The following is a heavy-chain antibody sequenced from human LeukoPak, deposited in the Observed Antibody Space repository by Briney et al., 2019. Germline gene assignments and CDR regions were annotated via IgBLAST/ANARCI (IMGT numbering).Heavy chain of an antibody. CDR1: GFNVSKSY. CDR2: IHSAGTT. D-gene: IGHD3-10*01. V-gene: IGHV3-53*01. CDR3: ARDLAPLLWFGEPREV. J-gene: IGHJ6*04. Sequence: GGSLRLSCAASGFNVSKSYLSWVRQAPGKGLEWVAVIHSAGTTYYADSVKGRFTISREKSTNTLYLQMNSLSAEDTAVYYCARDLAPLLWFGEPREVWGKGTTVTVSS.